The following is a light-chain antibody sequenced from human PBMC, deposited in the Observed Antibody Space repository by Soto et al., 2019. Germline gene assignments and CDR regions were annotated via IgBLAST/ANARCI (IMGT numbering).Light chain of an antibody. Sequence: QSALTQPASVSGSPGQSITISCTGTSSDVGGYNYVSWYQQHPGKAPKLMIYDVSNRPSGVSNRFSGSKSGNTASLTISGLQAEDEAEYYCSSYTSSSTPVVFGVGTKLTVL. J-gene: IGLJ2*01. CDR3: SSYTSSSTPVV. CDR1: SSDVGGYNY. V-gene: IGLV2-14*01. CDR2: DVS.